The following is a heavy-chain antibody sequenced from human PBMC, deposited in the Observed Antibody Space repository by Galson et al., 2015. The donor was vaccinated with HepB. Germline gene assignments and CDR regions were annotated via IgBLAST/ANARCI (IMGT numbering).Heavy chain of an antibody. Sequence: SVKVSCKASGDSFTTYSISWVRQAPGQGLEWMGGIIPIFATPNYAQKFQGRVTITADESTTTAFMELHSLRADDAAVYYCARQAGVYGFDSWGQGTRVTVSS. D-gene: IGHD3-10*01. CDR3: ARQAGVYGFDS. J-gene: IGHJ4*02. V-gene: IGHV1-69*13. CDR2: IIPIFATP. CDR1: GDSFTTYS.